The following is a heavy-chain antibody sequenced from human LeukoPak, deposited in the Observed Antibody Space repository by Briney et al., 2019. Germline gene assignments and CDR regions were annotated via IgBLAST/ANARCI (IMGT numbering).Heavy chain of an antibody. Sequence: GGSLRLSCAASGFTFSSYAMNWVRRAPEKGLEWISILTNNCANTWYADSVKGRFTISRDNSKYTLYLQMNSLRAEDTAIYYCAKGTLGSCIGPRCYPLDSWGQGTLVTVSS. CDR3: AKGTLGSCIGPRCYPLDS. CDR1: GFTFSSYA. CDR2: LTNNCANT. D-gene: IGHD2-15*01. V-gene: IGHV3-23*01. J-gene: IGHJ4*02.